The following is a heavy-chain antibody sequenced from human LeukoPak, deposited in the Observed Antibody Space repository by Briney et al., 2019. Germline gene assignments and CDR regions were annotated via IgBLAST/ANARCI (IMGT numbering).Heavy chain of an antibody. V-gene: IGHV3-30-3*01. J-gene: IGHJ6*02. CDR1: GFTFSSYA. D-gene: IGHD3-22*01. CDR3: ARSADSSGSPYYYYYHGMDV. Sequence: QAGGSLRLSCAASGFTFSSYAMHWVRQAPGKGLEWVAVISYDGSNKYYADSVKGRFTISRDNSKNTLYLQMNSLRAEDTAVYYCARSADSSGSPYYYYYHGMDVWGQGTTVTVSS. CDR2: ISYDGSNK.